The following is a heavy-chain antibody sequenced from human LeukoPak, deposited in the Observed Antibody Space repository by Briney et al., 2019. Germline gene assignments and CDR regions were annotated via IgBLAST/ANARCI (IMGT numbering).Heavy chain of an antibody. D-gene: IGHD2-15*01. J-gene: IGHJ6*03. CDR2: IYTSGST. CDR3: ARDVRNCSGGSCYSRERDYFYYYYMDV. CDR1: GGSISSYY. V-gene: IGHV4-4*07. Sequence: PSETLSLTCTVSGGSISSYYWSWIRQPAGKGLDWIGRIYTSGSTNYNPSLKSRVTMSVDTSKNQFSLKLSSVTAADTAVYYCARDVRNCSGGSCYSRERDYFYYYYMDVWGKGTTVTVSS.